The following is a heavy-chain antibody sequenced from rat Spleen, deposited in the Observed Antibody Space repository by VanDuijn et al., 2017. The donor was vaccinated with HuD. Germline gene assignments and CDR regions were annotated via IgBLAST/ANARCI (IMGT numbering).Heavy chain of an antibody. CDR1: GFTFTNYY. Sequence: EVRLGQSGGGLVPPGRSMKLSCAVSGFTFTNYYMAWVRQAPTKGLEWVASISIGGDITYYRDSVKGRFTVSRDNAKSTLYLQMDSLRSEDTATYYCARPPYNNYFDYWGQGVMVTVSS. CDR3: ARPPYNNYFDY. D-gene: IGHD1-10*01. J-gene: IGHJ2*01. V-gene: IGHV5-25*01. CDR2: ISIGGDIT.